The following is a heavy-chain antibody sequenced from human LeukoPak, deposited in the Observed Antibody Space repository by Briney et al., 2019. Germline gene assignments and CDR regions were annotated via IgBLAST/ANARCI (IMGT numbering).Heavy chain of an antibody. CDR3: AKVGGLVPAARNPIDY. D-gene: IGHD2-2*01. J-gene: IGHJ4*02. V-gene: IGHV3-23*01. Sequence: GGSLRLSCAASGFTFSSYAMSWVRQAPGKGLEWVSAISGSGGSTYYADSVKGRFTISRDNSKNTLYLQMNRLRAEDTAVYYCAKVGGLVPAARNPIDYWGQGTLVTVSS. CDR2: ISGSGGST. CDR1: GFTFSSYA.